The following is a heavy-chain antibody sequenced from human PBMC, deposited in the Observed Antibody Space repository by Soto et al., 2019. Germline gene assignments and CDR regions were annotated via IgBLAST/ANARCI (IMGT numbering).Heavy chain of an antibody. CDR3: ARGDYVVSPDRFCFDY. CDR2: IYYSGST. D-gene: IGHD4-17*01. J-gene: IGHJ4*02. CDR1: GGSISSGGYY. Sequence: QVQLQESGPGLVKPSQTLSLTCTVSGGSISSGGYYWSWIRQHPGKGLEWIGYIYYSGSTYYNPSLKSRVTISVDTSKNQFSLKLSSVTAADTAVYYCARGDYVVSPDRFCFDYWGQGTLVTVSS. V-gene: IGHV4-31*03.